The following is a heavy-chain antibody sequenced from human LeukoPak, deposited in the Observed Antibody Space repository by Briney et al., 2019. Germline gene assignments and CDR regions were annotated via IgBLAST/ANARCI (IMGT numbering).Heavy chain of an antibody. CDR3: ARDLVAYYYDSSGPIDY. J-gene: IGHJ4*02. Sequence: GRSLRLSCAASGFTFDGYAMHWVRQAPGKGLEWVSGISWNSGSIGYADSVKGRFTISRDNAKNSLYLQMNSLRAEDTAVYYCARDLVAYYYDSSGPIDYWGQGTLVTVSS. V-gene: IGHV3-9*01. CDR1: GFTFDGYA. CDR2: ISWNSGSI. D-gene: IGHD3-22*01.